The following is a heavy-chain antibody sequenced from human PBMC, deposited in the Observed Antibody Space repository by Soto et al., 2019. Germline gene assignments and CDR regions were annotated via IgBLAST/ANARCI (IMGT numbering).Heavy chain of an antibody. CDR3: VKVLARGVGVPRFYFDS. D-gene: IGHD2-2*01. J-gene: IGHJ4*02. Sequence: GGSLRLSCAASGFTFSNSWMHWVRQVSGKGPEWVSRINADGTSTSYADSVKGRFTISRDNAKNTLYLHVNSLRAEDTAVYYCVKVLARGVGVPRFYFDSWGQGALVTVSS. CDR2: INADGTST. V-gene: IGHV3-74*01. CDR1: GFTFSNSW.